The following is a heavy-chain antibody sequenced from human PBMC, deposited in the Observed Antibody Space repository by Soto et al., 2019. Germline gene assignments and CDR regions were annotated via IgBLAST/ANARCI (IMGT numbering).Heavy chain of an antibody. Sequence: GESLKISCKGPGHLFNNHWIGWVRQTPGKGLEWMGLIFTRDSETKTSPSFQGQVTISADKSISTAYLQWNTLRTSDTATYFCARLPTGFPNWFDPWGQGTRVTVSS. CDR1: GHLFNNHW. D-gene: IGHD4-17*01. CDR2: IFTRDSET. CDR3: ARLPTGFPNWFDP. J-gene: IGHJ5*02. V-gene: IGHV5-51*01.